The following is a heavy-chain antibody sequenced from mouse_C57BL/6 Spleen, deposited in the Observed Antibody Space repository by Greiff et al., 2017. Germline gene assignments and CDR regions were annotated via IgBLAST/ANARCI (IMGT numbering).Heavy chain of an antibody. J-gene: IGHJ2*01. Sequence: EVHLVESGGGLVQPKGSLKLSCAASGFSFNTYAMNWVRQAPGKGLEWVARIRSKSNNYATYYADSVKDRFTISRDESESMLYLQMNNLKTEDTAMYYCVRKGGNYDFDYWGQGTTLTVSS. D-gene: IGHD2-1*01. CDR3: VRKGGNYDFDY. CDR2: IRSKSNNYAT. V-gene: IGHV10-1*01. CDR1: GFSFNTYA.